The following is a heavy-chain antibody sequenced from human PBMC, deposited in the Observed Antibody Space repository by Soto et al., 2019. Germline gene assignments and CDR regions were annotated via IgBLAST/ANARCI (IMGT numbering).Heavy chain of an antibody. J-gene: IGHJ4*02. CDR2: ITSTGSST. CDR1: GFFFSDYA. CDR3: AKGVEGYSVSSFDY. D-gene: IGHD4-4*01. Sequence: EVQLLESGGGVVQPGGSLRLSCAASGFFFSDYAMTWVRQAPGKGLEWVSAITSTGSSTYFADSVKGRITISRDNSKNTLSLQMDSLRAEDTAIFYCAKGVEGYSVSSFDYWGQGVLVTVSS. V-gene: IGHV3-23*01.